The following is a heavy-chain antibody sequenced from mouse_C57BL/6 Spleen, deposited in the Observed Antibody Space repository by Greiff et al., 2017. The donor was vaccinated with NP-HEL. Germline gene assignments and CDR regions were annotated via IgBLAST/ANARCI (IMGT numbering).Heavy chain of an antibody. CDR3: ARGTGRGYFDY. V-gene: IGHV1-26*01. Sequence: EVQLQQSGPELVKPGASVKISCKASGYTFTDYYMNWVKQSHGKSLEWIGDINPNNGGTSYNQKFKGKATLTVDKSSSIAYMELRSLTSEDSAVYYCARGTGRGYFDYWGQGTTLTVSS. D-gene: IGHD4-1*01. CDR1: GYTFTDYY. J-gene: IGHJ2*01. CDR2: INPNNGGT.